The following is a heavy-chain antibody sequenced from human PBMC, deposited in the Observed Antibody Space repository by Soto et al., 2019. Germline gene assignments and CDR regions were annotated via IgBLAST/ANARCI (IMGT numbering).Heavy chain of an antibody. CDR3: ARIDVAGRHFEY. Sequence: EVQLVQSGTELKKPGESLKISCETSGYTFSTYWVGWVRQMPGRGLEWMGVIFPGVSDTRYNPSFRGQVTISVDKSSNTAYLQWSSLKSSDTAIYYCARIDVAGRHFEYWGQGTLVTVSS. V-gene: IGHV5-51*03. CDR1: GYTFSTYW. D-gene: IGHD3-10*02. CDR2: IFPGVSDT. J-gene: IGHJ4*02.